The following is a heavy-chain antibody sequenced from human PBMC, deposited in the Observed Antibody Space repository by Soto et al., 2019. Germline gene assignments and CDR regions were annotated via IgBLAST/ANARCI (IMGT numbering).Heavy chain of an antibody. J-gene: IGHJ5*02. Sequence: DTLSLTCTIXNGSIGSYYWTWIRQPPGKGLEWIGHIYYSGSTNYNPSLKSRLTLSLDTSKNQFSLKLTSVTAADTAVYYCARVGRMITAAGLLDAWGQGTLVTVS. D-gene: IGHD6-13*01. CDR1: NGSIGSYY. CDR3: ARVGRMITAAGLLDA. V-gene: IGHV4-59*01. CDR2: IYYSGST.